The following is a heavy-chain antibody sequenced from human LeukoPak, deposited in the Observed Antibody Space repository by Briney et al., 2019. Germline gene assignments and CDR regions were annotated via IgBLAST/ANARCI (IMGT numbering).Heavy chain of an antibody. CDR1: GYIFTNYY. Sequence: ASVKVSCKASGYIFTNYYMHWVRQAPGQGLEWMGGIIPIFGTANYAQKFQGRVTITADESTSTAYMELSSLRSEDTAVYYCARDRGYYGSGLTPDYWGQGTLVTVSS. CDR2: IIPIFGTA. V-gene: IGHV1-69*13. D-gene: IGHD3-10*01. CDR3: ARDRGYYGSGLTPDY. J-gene: IGHJ4*02.